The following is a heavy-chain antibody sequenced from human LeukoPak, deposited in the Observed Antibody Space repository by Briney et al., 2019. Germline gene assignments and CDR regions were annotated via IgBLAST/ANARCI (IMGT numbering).Heavy chain of an antibody. CDR3: ARDGVWLPGY. D-gene: IGHD5-18*01. CDR2: IYSSGST. Sequence: SETLSLTCTVSGGSISSYYWNWIRQPPGKGLEWIGYIYSSGSTNYNPSLKSRVTISVDTSKNQFSLKLSSVTAADTAVYWCARDGVWLPGYWGQGTLVTVSS. CDR1: GGSISSYY. J-gene: IGHJ4*02. V-gene: IGHV4-59*01.